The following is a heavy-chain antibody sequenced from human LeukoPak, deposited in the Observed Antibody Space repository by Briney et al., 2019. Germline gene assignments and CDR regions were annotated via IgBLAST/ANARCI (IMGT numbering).Heavy chain of an antibody. J-gene: IGHJ3*02. CDR2: ICFSGST. D-gene: IGHD4-17*01. CDR3: ARASNYGDTVNTDAFDI. V-gene: IGHV4-39*07. CDR1: GGSINSRRYC. Sequence: PSETLSLTCAVSGGSINSRRYCWAWIRQPPGKGLEWIGSICFSGSTYYNPSLKSRVTISVDTSKNQFSLKLKSVTAADTAVHYCARASNYGDTVNTDAFDIWGQGTMVTVSS.